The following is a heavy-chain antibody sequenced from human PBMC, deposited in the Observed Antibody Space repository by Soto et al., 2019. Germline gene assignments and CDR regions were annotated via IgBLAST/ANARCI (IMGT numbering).Heavy chain of an antibody. Sequence: SETLSLTCAVSGGSISSGGYSWSWIRQPPGKGLEWIGYIYHSGSTYYNPSLKSRVTISVDRSKNQFSLKLSSVTAADTAVYYCARGPLGYCTNGVCYTEFFVWYFDLWGRGTLVTVSS. J-gene: IGHJ2*01. CDR2: IYHSGST. CDR3: ARGPLGYCTNGVCYTEFFVWYFDL. V-gene: IGHV4-30-2*01. D-gene: IGHD2-8*01. CDR1: GGSISSGGYS.